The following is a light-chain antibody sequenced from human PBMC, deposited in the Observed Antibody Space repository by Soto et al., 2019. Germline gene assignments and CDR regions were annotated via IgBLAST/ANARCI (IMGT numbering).Light chain of an antibody. V-gene: IGKV1-5*01. CDR1: QTISTW. Sequence: THRAHSSPTLSPPLGDRHTNTYRASQTISTWMAWYQQKPGKAPKLLVYDASTLQSGVASRFSGSGSGTEFTLAISSLQPDDFATYYCQQYKTYPPTFGQGTKVDIK. CDR2: DAS. J-gene: IGKJ1*01. CDR3: QQYKTYPPT.